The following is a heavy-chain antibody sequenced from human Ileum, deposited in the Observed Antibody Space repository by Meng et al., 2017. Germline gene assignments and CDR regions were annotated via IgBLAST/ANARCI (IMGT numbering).Heavy chain of an antibody. J-gene: IGHJ4*02. Sequence: QVQLQESGPGQVKPSGTLVLTCAVSGDSISSRDWWSWVRQPPGKGLEWIGEISQESGRTNYNPSLKSRVTISLDKSKNQFSLNLNSVTAADTAVYYCVRNEGYSLGDWGQGTLVTVSS. D-gene: IGHD2-21*01. CDR2: ISQESGRT. CDR1: GDSISSRDW. CDR3: VRNEGYSLGD. V-gene: IGHV4-4*02.